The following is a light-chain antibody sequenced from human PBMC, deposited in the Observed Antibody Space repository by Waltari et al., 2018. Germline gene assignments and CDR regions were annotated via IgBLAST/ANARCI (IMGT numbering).Light chain of an antibody. V-gene: IGLV2-14*01. CDR1: SSDVGGSNY. Sequence: QSALTQPASVSGPPGQSITISCTGTSSDVGGSNYASWYQQHPGKAPKLMIYDVSKRPSGVSNRFSGSKSGNTASLTISGLQAEDEADYYCSSYTSSSTWVFGGGTKLTVL. CDR3: SSYTSSSTWV. J-gene: IGLJ3*02. CDR2: DVS.